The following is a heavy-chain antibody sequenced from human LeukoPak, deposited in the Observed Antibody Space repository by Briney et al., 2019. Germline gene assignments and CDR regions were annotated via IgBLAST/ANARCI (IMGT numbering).Heavy chain of an antibody. J-gene: IGHJ4*02. CDR1: GGTFSSYA. D-gene: IGHD5-18*01. CDR3: ARGMDGYSYGYDY. V-gene: IGHV1-69*05. CDR2: IIPIFGTA. Sequence: SVKVSCKASGGTFSSYAISWVRQAPGQGLEWMGGIIPIFGTANYAQKFQGRVTITTDESTSTAYMELSSLRSEDTAVYYCARGMDGYSYGYDYWGQGTLVTVSS.